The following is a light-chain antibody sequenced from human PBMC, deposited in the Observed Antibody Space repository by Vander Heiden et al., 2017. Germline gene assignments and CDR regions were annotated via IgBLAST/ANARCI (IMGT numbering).Light chain of an antibody. V-gene: IGLV2-14*03. CDR2: DVS. Sequence: QSALTQPASVSGSPGQSIPISCTGSSSAIGGYNYVSWYQQHPGKAPKLMIHDVSDRPSGVSNRFSGSKSGNTASLTISGLQAEDEADYYCCSYTSSSTLYVFGTGTKVTVL. CDR3: CSYTSSSTLYV. J-gene: IGLJ1*01. CDR1: SSAIGGYNY.